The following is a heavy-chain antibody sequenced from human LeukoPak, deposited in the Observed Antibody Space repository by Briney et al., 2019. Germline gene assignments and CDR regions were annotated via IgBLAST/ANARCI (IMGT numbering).Heavy chain of an antibody. V-gene: IGHV4-59*12. D-gene: IGHD2-15*01. CDR1: GGSITNYY. CDR2: IYYTGGT. CDR3: ARDLRVALDAFDI. Sequence: PSETLSLTCTVSGGSITNYYWAWIRQPPGKGLEWIGNIYYTGGTKYNPSLRSRVTISVDTSKNQFSLKLSSVTAADTAVYYCARDLRVALDAFDIWGQGTMVTVSS. J-gene: IGHJ3*02.